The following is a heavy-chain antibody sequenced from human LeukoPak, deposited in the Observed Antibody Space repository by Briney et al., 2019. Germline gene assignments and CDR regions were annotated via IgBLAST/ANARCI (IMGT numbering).Heavy chain of an antibody. CDR3: ARHYYGSGSYYSDFDY. Sequence: SETLSLTCAVYGGSFSGYYWSWIRQPPGKGLEWIGYIYYSGSTNYHPSLKSRVTISVDTSKNQFSLKLSSVTAADTAVYYCARHYYGSGSYYSDFDYWGQGTLVTVSS. CDR2: IYYSGST. D-gene: IGHD3-10*01. V-gene: IGHV4-59*08. J-gene: IGHJ4*02. CDR1: GGSFSGYY.